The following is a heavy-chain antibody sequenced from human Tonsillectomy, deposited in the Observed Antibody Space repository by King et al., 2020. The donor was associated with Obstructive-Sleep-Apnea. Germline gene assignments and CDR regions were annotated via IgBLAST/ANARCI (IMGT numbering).Heavy chain of an antibody. CDR1: GFSFSSYW. CDR2: IKQDGSEK. CDR3: ARDYEYSYRKVFTSYYYGMHV. J-gene: IGHJ6*02. V-gene: IGHV3-7*03. D-gene: IGHD5-18*01. Sequence: VQLVESGGGLVQPGGSLRLSCAASGFSFSSYWMSWVRQAPGKGLEWVANIKQDGSEKYYVNSVKGRFTISRDNANNSLSLQMNSLRAEDTAVYYCARDYEYSYRKVFTSYYYGMHVWGPGPTVTVSS.